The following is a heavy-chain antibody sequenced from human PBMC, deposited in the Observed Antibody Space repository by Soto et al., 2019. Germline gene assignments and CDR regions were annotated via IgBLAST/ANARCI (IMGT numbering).Heavy chain of an antibody. CDR1: GFTFSNYG. CDR2: IWYDGSNK. V-gene: IGHV3-33*01. Sequence: GGSLRLSCAASGFTFSNYGMHWVRQAPGKGLEWVAIIWYDGSNKYYADSVKGRFTISRDNSKNTLFLQMSSLRAEDTAVYYCAREHFDPWGQGTLVTVSS. J-gene: IGHJ5*02. CDR3: AREHFDP.